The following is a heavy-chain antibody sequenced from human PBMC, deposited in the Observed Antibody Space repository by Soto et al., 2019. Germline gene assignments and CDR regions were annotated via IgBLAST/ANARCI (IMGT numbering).Heavy chain of an antibody. CDR2: ISYDGSNK. Sequence: QVQLVESGGGVVQPGRSLRLSCAASGFTFSSYGMHWVRQAPGKGLEWVAVISYDGSNKYYADSVKGRFTISRDNFKNTLYLQMNSLRAEDTAVYYCAKDRIVLMVYASYGMDVWGQGTTVTVSS. CDR1: GFTFSSYG. CDR3: AKDRIVLMVYASYGMDV. V-gene: IGHV3-30*18. J-gene: IGHJ6*02. D-gene: IGHD2-8*01.